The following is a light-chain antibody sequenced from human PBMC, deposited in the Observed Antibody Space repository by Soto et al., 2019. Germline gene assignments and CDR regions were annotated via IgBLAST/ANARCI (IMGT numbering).Light chain of an antibody. J-gene: IGKJ5*01. CDR2: GAS. CDR1: QSVSSSY. CDR3: QQYGSSSIT. Sequence: EILLTQSPGTLAFSPGERATLSCRASQSVSSSYLAWYQQKPGQAPRLLIYGASSRATGIPDRFSGSGSGTDFTLTISRLEPEDFAVYYCQQYGSSSITFGQGTRLEIK. V-gene: IGKV3-20*01.